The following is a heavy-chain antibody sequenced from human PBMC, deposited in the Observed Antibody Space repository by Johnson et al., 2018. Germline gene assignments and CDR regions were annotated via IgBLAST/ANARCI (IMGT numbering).Heavy chain of an antibody. CDR3: EKESLVMHALEN. CDR1: GFPFDDYA. V-gene: IGHV3-9*01. D-gene: IGHD1-26*01. Sequence: VQLVQSGGGLVQPGRSLRLSCAASGFPFDDYAIHWVRQAPGKGLEWVSSISWNSVSIGYADSVKGRFTISGENAKNSLYLQMKSLRREDTALYYCEKESLVMHALENWGQGTLVTGSS. J-gene: IGHJ4*02. CDR2: ISWNSVSI.